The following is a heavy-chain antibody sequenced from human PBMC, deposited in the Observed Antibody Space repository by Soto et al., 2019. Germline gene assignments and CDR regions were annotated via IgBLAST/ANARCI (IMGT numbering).Heavy chain of an antibody. CDR1: GGSISSSGYY. D-gene: IGHD2-15*01. Sequence: QVQLQESGPGLVKPSQTLSLTCTVSGGSISSSGYYWSWIRQHPGKGLEWIGYIYYSGSTYYNPSLKSRVTIAVDTSKNQFSLKLTSVTAADTAVYYCARVVGYCSAGNCSPDYWGQGTLVTVSS. CDR3: ARVVGYCSAGNCSPDY. V-gene: IGHV4-31*03. J-gene: IGHJ4*02. CDR2: IYYSGST.